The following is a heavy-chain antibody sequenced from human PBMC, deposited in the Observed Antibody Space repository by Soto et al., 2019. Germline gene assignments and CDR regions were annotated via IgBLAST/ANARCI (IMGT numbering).Heavy chain of an antibody. CDR2: INHSGST. D-gene: IGHD6-19*01. Sequence: PSETLSLTCAVYGGSFSGYYWSWIRQPPGKGLEWIGEINHSGSTNYNPSLKSRVTISVDTSKNQFSLKLSSVTAADTAVYYCERRVGIYSSGWKYAFDIWGQGIMVTVSS. CDR3: ERRVGIYSSGWKYAFDI. CDR1: GGSFSGYY. V-gene: IGHV4-34*01. J-gene: IGHJ3*02.